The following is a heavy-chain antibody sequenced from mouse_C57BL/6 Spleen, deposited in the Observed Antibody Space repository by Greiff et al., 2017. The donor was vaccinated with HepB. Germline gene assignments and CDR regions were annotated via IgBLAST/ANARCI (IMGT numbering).Heavy chain of an antibody. CDR3: AKDYVYEGKAMDY. Sequence: VQLQQSGPELVKPGASVKISCKASGYAFSSSWMNWVKQRPGKGLEWIGRIYPGDGDTNYNGKFKGKATLTADKSSSTAYMQLSSLTSEDSAVYFCAKDYVYEGKAMDYWGQGTSVTVSS. CDR2: IYPGDGDT. D-gene: IGHD2-2*01. V-gene: IGHV1-82*01. J-gene: IGHJ4*01. CDR1: GYAFSSSW.